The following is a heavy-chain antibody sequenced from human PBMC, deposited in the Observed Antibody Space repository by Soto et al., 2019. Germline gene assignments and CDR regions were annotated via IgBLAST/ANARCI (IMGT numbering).Heavy chain of an antibody. CDR1: GGAISSYY. CDR3: ARAASGSYYGS. J-gene: IGHJ4*01. CDR2: IYTSGST. Sequence: SETLSRTCPGSGGAISSYYWGWIRQPAGKGLEWIGRIYTSGSTNYNPSLKSRVTMSVDTSENQFSLKLSSVTAADTAVYYCARAASGSYYGSWGHATLVTLCS. V-gene: IGHV4-4*07. D-gene: IGHD3-10*01.